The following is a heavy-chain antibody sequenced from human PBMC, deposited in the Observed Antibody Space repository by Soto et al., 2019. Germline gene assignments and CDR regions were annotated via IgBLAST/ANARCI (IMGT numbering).Heavy chain of an antibody. CDR3: TRTAYMDV. V-gene: IGHV3-48*01. CDR2: ISGGGTTI. J-gene: IGHJ6*03. Sequence: EVQLVESGGGLVQPGGSLRLSCAAYGFTFSSYIMNWVRQAPGKGLEWVSYISGGGTTIYYADSVKGRFTISRDNAKNSLYLQMDSLRAEDTAVYYTTRTAYMDVWGAGTTVTVSS. CDR1: GFTFSSYI. D-gene: IGHD2-2*01.